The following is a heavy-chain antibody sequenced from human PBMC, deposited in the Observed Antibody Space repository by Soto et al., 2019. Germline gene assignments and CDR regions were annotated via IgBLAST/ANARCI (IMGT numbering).Heavy chain of an antibody. J-gene: IGHJ4*02. D-gene: IGHD6-13*01. CDR2: ISYDGSNK. CDR1: GFTFSSYG. CDR3: AKDHRSSSCTV. V-gene: IGHV3-30*18. Sequence: QVQLVESGGGVVQPGRSLRLSCAASGFTFSSYGMHWVRQAPGKGLEWVAVISYDGSNKYYADFVKGRFTISRDNSKNTLYLQMNSLRAEDTAVYYCAKDHRSSSCTVWGQGTLVTVSS.